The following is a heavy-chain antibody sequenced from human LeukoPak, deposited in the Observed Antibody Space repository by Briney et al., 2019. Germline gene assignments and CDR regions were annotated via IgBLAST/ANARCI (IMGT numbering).Heavy chain of an antibody. J-gene: IGHJ4*02. CDR1: GFTVSSNY. CDR3: ARGGAAAGTTLDY. V-gene: IGHV3-66*01. Sequence: GGSLRLSCAASGFTVSSNYMTWVRQAPGKGLEWVSVIYSGGTTYYADSVKGRFTISRDNSKNTLYLQMNSLRDEDTAVYYCARGGAAAGTTLDYWGQGTLVTVSS. D-gene: IGHD6-13*01. CDR2: IYSGGTT.